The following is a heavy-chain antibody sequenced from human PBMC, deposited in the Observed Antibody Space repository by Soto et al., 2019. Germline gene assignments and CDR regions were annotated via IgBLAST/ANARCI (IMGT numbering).Heavy chain of an antibody. D-gene: IGHD2-8*02. CDR3: ARCPFVVYAISPYYYGMDV. Sequence: PGGSLRLSCAASGFTFDDYAMHWVRQAPGKGLEWVSGISWNSGSIGYADSVKGRFTISRDNAKNSLYLQMNSLRAEDTALYYCARCPFVVYAISPYYYGMDVWGQGTTVTVSS. V-gene: IGHV3-9*01. J-gene: IGHJ6*02. CDR1: GFTFDDYA. CDR2: ISWNSGSI.